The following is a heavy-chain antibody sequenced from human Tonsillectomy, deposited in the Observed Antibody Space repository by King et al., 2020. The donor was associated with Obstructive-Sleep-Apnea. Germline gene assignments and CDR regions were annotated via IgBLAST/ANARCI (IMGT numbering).Heavy chain of an antibody. CDR3: ARTLKNTKYYYDRSGYYSYYYGMDV. CDR1: GFTFRTYA. D-gene: IGHD3-22*01. J-gene: IGHJ6*02. Sequence: VHLVESGGGVVQPGRSLRLSCAASGFTFRTYAMHWVRQAPGKGLEWVAVISYDGSNKYYADSVKGRFTISRDNSENTLYLQMNSLRAEDTAVYYCARTLKNTKYYYDRSGYYSYYYGMDVWGQGTTVTVSS. V-gene: IGHV3-30*04. CDR2: ISYDGSNK.